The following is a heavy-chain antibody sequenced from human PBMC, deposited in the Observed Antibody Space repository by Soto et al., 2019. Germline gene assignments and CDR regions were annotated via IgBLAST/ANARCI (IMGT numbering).Heavy chain of an antibody. Sequence: TQTLTLTCTFSGFSFSTSGVGVGWIRQPPGKALEWLALIYWNDEKRHSPSLRSRLTITKDTSKNQVVLTMTNMDPVDTATYYCAYGRYYGSGSYFVHDYWGQGTLVTVSS. CDR3: AYGRYYGSGSYFVHDY. D-gene: IGHD3-10*01. J-gene: IGHJ4*02. CDR2: IYWNDEK. V-gene: IGHV2-5*01. CDR1: GFSFSTSGVG.